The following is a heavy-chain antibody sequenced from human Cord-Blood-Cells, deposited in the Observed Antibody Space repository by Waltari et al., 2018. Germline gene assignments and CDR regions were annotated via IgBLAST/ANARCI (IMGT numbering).Heavy chain of an antibody. Sequence: QVQLVESVGGVVQPGRSLRLSCAASGFTFSSYAMHWVRQAPGKGLEWVAVISYDGSNKYYADAVKGRFTISRDNSKNTLYLQMNSLRAEDTAVYYCAKGQQLVFDYWGQGTLVTVSS. D-gene: IGHD6-13*01. J-gene: IGHJ4*02. CDR1: GFTFSSYA. CDR2: ISYDGSNK. V-gene: IGHV3-30*04. CDR3: AKGQQLVFDY.